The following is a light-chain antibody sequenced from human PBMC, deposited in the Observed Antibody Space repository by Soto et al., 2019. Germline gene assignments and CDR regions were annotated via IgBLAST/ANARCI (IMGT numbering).Light chain of an antibody. Sequence: EIVMTQSPATLSVSPGERATLSCRASQSVGSILAWYQQKPGQTPILLIYGAFTTATGVPARFSDSGTGTEFTRTISSPESEEFALYYGQQYNNWVTFGGGTKVEIK. CDR1: QSVGSI. CDR2: GAF. CDR3: QQYNNWVT. J-gene: IGKJ4*01. V-gene: IGKV3-15*01.